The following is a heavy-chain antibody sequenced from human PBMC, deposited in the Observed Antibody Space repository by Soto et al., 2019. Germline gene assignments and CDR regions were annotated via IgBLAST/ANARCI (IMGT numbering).Heavy chain of an antibody. CDR3: AVVVVAAPNLVFDY. CDR2: IYDSGST. CDR1: GGSISSSNW. D-gene: IGHD2-15*01. J-gene: IGHJ4*02. Sequence: VHLQESGPGLVKPSGTLSLTCAVSGGSISSSNWWSWLRQPPGKGLEWIGEIYDSGSTNYNPSLKSRVTISVDKSKNQFSLKLSSVTAADMAVYYCAVVVVAAPNLVFDYWGQGTLVTVSS. V-gene: IGHV4-4*02.